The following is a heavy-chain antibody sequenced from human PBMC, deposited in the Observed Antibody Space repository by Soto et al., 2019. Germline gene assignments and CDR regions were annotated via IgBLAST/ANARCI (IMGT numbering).Heavy chain of an antibody. V-gene: IGHV3-23*01. J-gene: IGHJ4*02. CDR2: ISGSGGST. D-gene: IGHD3-10*01. Sequence: GGSLRLSCAASGFTFSSYAMSWVRQAPGKGLEWVSAISGSGGSTYYADSVKGRFTISRDNSKNTLYLQMNSLRAEDTAVYYCANSPTYYYGSGNYFDYWGQGTLVTVSS. CDR1: GFTFSSYA. CDR3: ANSPTYYYGSGNYFDY.